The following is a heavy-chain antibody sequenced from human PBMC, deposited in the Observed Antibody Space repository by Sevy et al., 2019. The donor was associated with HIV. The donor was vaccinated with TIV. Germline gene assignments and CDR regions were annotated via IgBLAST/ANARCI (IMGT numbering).Heavy chain of an antibody. Sequence: SETLSLTCTVSGGFGVYYWSWIRQPPGKALEWIGYINYSGSTNYNPSLKSRVTISADTSKNQFSLNLSSVTAADTAVYYCAREGYSLGMDVWGQRTTVTVSS. V-gene: IGHV4-59*12. J-gene: IGHJ6*02. CDR2: INYSGST. CDR3: AREGYSLGMDV. CDR1: GGFGVYY. D-gene: IGHD6-13*01.